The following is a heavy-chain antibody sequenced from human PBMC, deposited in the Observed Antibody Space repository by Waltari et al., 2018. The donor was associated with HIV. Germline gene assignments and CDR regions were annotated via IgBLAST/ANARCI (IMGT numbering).Heavy chain of an antibody. CDR3: TRDDPGPTPIDF. V-gene: IGHV3-74*01. D-gene: IGHD2-15*01. Sequence: EVQLAESGGGLVQPGGSLRLSCLASGFSFNNYWMHWVRQAPGKGLIWVEQSGPDGANVRYADSVKGRFIISRDNAKNTLYLQMNRLRAEDTAVYYCTRDDPGPTPIDFWGQGTLVTVSP. CDR2: SGPDGANV. J-gene: IGHJ4*02. CDR1: GFSFNNYW.